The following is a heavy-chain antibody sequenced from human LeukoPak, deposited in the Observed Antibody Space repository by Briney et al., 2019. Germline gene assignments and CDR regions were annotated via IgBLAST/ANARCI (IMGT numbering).Heavy chain of an antibody. Sequence: GGSLRLSCAASGFSFRHYGMHWVRQAPGKGLEWVAFINYDGSNKYYADSVKGRFTISRDNSKNTLYLEINSLSADDTAVYYCATTDTTCYWGQGTLVTASS. CDR2: INYDGSNK. V-gene: IGHV3-30*02. D-gene: IGHD1-14*01. CDR1: GFSFRHYG. J-gene: IGHJ4*02. CDR3: ATTDTTCY.